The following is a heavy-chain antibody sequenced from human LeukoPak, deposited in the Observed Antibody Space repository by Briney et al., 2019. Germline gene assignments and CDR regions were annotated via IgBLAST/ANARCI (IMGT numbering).Heavy chain of an antibody. CDR3: AKSIAVAGAMRDNWFDP. D-gene: IGHD6-19*01. CDR1: GFTFSSYW. J-gene: IGHJ5*02. Sequence: GGSLRLSCAASGFTFSSYWMNWARQAPGKGLEWVSRVNGDGSSTTYADSVKGRFTISRDNVKNTLYLQMNNLRVEDTAVYYCAKSIAVAGAMRDNWFDPWGQGTLVTVSS. V-gene: IGHV3-74*01. CDR2: VNGDGSST.